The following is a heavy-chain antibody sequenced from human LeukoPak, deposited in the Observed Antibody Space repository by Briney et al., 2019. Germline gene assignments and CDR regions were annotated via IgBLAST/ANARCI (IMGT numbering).Heavy chain of an antibody. V-gene: IGHV3-21*01. J-gene: IGHJ3*02. CDR2: ISTSSSYI. D-gene: IGHD1-26*01. Sequence: GGSLRLSCAASRFTFSTYSMNWVRQAPGKGLEWVSFISTSSSYIYYADSVKGRFTISRDNARNSVYLQMNSLRAEDTAVCYCARDPGSTQTLHDAFDIWGQGTMVTVSS. CDR3: ARDPGSTQTLHDAFDI. CDR1: RFTFSTYS.